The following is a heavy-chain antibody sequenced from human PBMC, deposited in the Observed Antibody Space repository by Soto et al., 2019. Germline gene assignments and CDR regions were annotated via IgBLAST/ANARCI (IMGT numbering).Heavy chain of an antibody. Sequence: GGSLRLSCAASAFTFSNYAMTWVRQAPGKGPEWVSSISGSGGSTYYADSVKGRFTISRDNSENRMYLQMSSLRAEDTAVYYCARLLGRLYFDRNAYSVPDYWGQGTLVTVSS. CDR3: ARLLGRLYFDRNAYSVPDY. J-gene: IGHJ4*02. CDR2: ISGSGGST. CDR1: AFTFSNYA. V-gene: IGHV3-23*01. D-gene: IGHD3-22*01.